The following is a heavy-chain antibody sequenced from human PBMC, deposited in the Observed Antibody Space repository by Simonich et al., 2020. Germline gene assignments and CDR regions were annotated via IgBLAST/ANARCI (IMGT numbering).Heavy chain of an antibody. J-gene: IGHJ2*01. CDR2: INPNRGGT. V-gene: IGHV1-2*02. D-gene: IGHD6-13*01. CDR3: ARDSYSSWYFDL. CDR1: GYTFTGYY. Sequence: QVQLVQSGAEVKKPGASVKVSCKASGYTFTGYYMHWVRQAPGQGLEWMGWINPNRGGTNYAQKFQGGVTMTRDTSISTAYMELSRLRSDDTAVYYCARDSYSSWYFDLWGRGTLVTVSS.